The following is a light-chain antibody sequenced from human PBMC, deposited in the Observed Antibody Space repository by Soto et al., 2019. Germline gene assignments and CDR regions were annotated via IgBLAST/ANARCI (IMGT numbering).Light chain of an antibody. CDR3: QQYYSYPIT. CDR1: QSISIW. V-gene: IGKV1-5*01. Sequence: IKLTQSPSTLSRSVGDRVTITCRATQSISIWLAWSQQNPGKAPRLLINDGSTLESGVPSRFRGSGSGTDFTLTISCLKSEDFETYYCQQYYSYPITFGQGTRLEIK. J-gene: IGKJ5*01. CDR2: DGS.